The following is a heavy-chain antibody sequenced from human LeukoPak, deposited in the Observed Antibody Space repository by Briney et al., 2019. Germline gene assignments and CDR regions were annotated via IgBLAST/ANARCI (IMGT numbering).Heavy chain of an antibody. J-gene: IGHJ4*02. CDR2: IYYGGST. CDR1: GGSISSYY. V-gene: IGHV4-59*01. CDR3: ARGWRIAVAGIDY. Sequence: PSETLSLTCTVSGGSISSYYWSWIRQPPGKGLEWIGYIYYGGSTNYNPSLKSRVTISVDTSKNQFSLKLSSVTAADTAVYYCARGWRIAVAGIDYWGQGTLVTVSS. D-gene: IGHD6-19*01.